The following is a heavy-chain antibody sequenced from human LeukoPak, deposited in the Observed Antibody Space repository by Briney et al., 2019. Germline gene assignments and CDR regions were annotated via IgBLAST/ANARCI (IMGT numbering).Heavy chain of an antibody. J-gene: IGHJ3*02. CDR2: IYYSGST. V-gene: IGHV4-59*01. CDR3: ARAPVYYDSSGYYYVDDFDI. D-gene: IGHD3-22*01. CDR1: GGSISSYY. Sequence: SETLSLTCTVSGGSISSYYWSWIRQPPGKGLEWIGYIYYSGSTNYNPSLKSRVTISVTTSNNQYSLKLTPVTAADTAVYSCARAPVYYDSSGYYYVDDFDIWGQGTMVTVSS.